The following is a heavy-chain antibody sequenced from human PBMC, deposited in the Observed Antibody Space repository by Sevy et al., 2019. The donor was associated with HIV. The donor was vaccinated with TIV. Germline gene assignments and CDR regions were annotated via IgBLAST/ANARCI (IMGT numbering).Heavy chain of an antibody. Sequence: ASMKVSCKASGYTFTDYFMHWVRQAPGQGLEWMGWINSNNNGTNYAQKFQGRVTMTRDTSINTAYMELRGLRYDDTAVYYCARDGRYCSTSSCYFGYYAMDVWGQGTTVTVSS. CDR1: GYTFTDYF. D-gene: IGHD2-2*01. CDR2: INSNNNGT. J-gene: IGHJ6*02. V-gene: IGHV1-2*02. CDR3: ARDGRYCSTSSCYFGYYAMDV.